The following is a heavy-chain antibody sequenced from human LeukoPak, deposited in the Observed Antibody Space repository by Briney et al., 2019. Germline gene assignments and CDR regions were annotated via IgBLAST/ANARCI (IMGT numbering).Heavy chain of an antibody. V-gene: IGHV1-69*13. Sequence: SVKVSCKASGGTFSSYAITWVRQAPGQGLEWMGGIIPIFGTANYAQKFQGRVTITADESTSTAYMELSRLTSEDTAVYYCARSKATVATSSNWGQGTLVTVSS. CDR3: ARSKATVATSSN. CDR1: GGTFSSYA. J-gene: IGHJ4*02. CDR2: IIPIFGTA. D-gene: IGHD5-12*01.